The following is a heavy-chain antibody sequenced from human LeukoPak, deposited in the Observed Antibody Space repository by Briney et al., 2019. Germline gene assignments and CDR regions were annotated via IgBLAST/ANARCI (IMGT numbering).Heavy chain of an antibody. D-gene: IGHD1-26*01. CDR3: AKAGVRGATTFSDFDY. Sequence: PGGSLRLSCAASGFTFSSYAMSWVRQAPGKGLEWVSAISGSGGSTYYADSVKGRFTISRDNSKNTLYLQMNSLRAEDTAVYYCAKAGVRGATTFSDFDYWGQGALVTVSS. J-gene: IGHJ4*02. V-gene: IGHV3-23*01. CDR1: GFTFSSYA. CDR2: ISGSGGST.